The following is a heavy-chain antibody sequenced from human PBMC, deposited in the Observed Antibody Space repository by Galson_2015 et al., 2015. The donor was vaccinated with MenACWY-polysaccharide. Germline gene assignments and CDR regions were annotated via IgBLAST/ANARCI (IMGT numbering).Heavy chain of an antibody. J-gene: IGHJ4*02. Sequence: SLRLSCAASGFSFSDYTMNWVRQAPGKGLEWVSSISGGGNYIYYADSVKGRFTISRDNAENTLYLQLSSLRAEDTAVYFCAKVLSNSWSEFWGQGTLVTVSS. CDR1: GFSFSDYT. CDR2: ISGGGNYI. CDR3: AKVLSNSWSEF. V-gene: IGHV3-21*01. D-gene: IGHD6-13*01.